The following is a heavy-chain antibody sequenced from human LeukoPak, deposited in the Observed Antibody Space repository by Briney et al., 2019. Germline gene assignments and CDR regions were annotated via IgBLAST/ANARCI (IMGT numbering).Heavy chain of an antibody. CDR3: AREGCSGGSCYSAEYFQH. CDR1: GYSFTSYW. Sequence: GESLKISCKGSGYSFTSYWIGWVRQMPGKGLEWMGIIYPGDSDTRYSPSFQGQVTISADKSISTAYLQWSSLKASDTAMYYCAREGCSGGSCYSAEYFQHWGQGTLVTVSS. D-gene: IGHD2-15*01. CDR2: IYPGDSDT. J-gene: IGHJ1*01. V-gene: IGHV5-51*01.